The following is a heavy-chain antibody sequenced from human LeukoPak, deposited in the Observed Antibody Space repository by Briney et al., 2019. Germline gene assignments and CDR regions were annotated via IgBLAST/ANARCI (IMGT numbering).Heavy chain of an antibody. V-gene: IGHV4-39*01. D-gene: IGHD6-19*01. CDR3: AGSIAVAGHFEY. CDR2: IYYSGST. CDR1: GGSISSSSYN. J-gene: IGHJ4*02. Sequence: PSETLSLTCTVSGGSISSSSYNWGWIRQPPGKGLEWIGSIYYSGSTYYNPSLKSRVTISVDTSKNQFSLKLSSVTAADTAVYYCAGSIAVAGHFEYWGQGTLVTVSS.